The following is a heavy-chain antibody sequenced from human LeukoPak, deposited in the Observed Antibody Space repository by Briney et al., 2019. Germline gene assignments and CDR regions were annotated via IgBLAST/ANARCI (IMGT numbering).Heavy chain of an antibody. CDR3: ARDALSGSYPPDAFDI. Sequence: ASVKVSCKASGYTFTGYYMHWVRQAPGQGLEWMGWINPNSGGTNYAQKLQGGVTMTTDTSTSTAYMELGSLRSDDTAVYYCARDALSGSYPPDAFDIWGQGTMVTVSS. CDR2: INPNSGGT. V-gene: IGHV1-2*02. CDR1: GYTFTGYY. J-gene: IGHJ3*02. D-gene: IGHD3-10*01.